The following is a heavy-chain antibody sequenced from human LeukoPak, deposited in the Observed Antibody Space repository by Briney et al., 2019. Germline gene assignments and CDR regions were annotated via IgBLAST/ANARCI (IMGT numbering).Heavy chain of an antibody. D-gene: IGHD6-6*01. CDR2: LSSAGVTA. Sequence: GGSLRLSCAASGFTFSRHGMSWVRQAPGKGLEWVASLSSAGVTAYYADSVQGRFTISRDNSKNTLSLHMSSLRAEDTAVYYCAKIPGYSSSPDAFDIWGQGTMVTVSS. CDR3: AKIPGYSSSPDAFDI. CDR1: GFTFSRHG. J-gene: IGHJ3*02. V-gene: IGHV3-23*01.